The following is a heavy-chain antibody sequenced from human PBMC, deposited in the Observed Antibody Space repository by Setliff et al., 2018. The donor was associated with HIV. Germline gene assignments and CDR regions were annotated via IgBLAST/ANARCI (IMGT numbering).Heavy chain of an antibody. Sequence: GGSLRLSCAASGFTLSNYWMHWVRQAPGKGPVWVSRINSGGSTTNYADSVKGRFTISRDNAKNTLYLQMNSLRVEDTAVYYCARGPGSNNFYVGDYWGQGALVTVSS. CDR1: GFTLSNYW. V-gene: IGHV3-74*01. CDR2: INSGGSTT. CDR3: ARGPGSNNFYVGDY. J-gene: IGHJ4*02. D-gene: IGHD3-10*02.